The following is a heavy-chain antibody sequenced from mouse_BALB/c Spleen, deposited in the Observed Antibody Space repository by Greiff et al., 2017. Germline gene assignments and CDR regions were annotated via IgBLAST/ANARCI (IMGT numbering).Heavy chain of an antibody. CDR1: GYTFTSYY. D-gene: IGHD1-2*01. J-gene: IGHJ3*01. CDR3: TNSLLRLSFAY. Sequence: QVQLQQSGAELVKPGASVKLSCKASGYTFTSYYMYWVKQRPGQGLEWIGEINPSNGGTNFNEKFKSKATLTVDKSSSTAYMQLSSLTSEDSAVYYCTNSLLRLSFAYWGQGTLVTVSA. CDR2: INPSNGGT. V-gene: IGHV1S81*02.